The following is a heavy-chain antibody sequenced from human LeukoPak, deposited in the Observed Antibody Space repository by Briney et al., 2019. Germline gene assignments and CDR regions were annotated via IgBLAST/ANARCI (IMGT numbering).Heavy chain of an antibody. V-gene: IGHV3-23*01. D-gene: IGHD6-19*01. CDR2: ITGSNGIT. CDR3: AKGQWLVSYYYYMDV. CDR1: GFTFSSYG. J-gene: IGHJ6*03. Sequence: PGGSLRLSCVASGFTFSSYGVSWVRQAPGKGLEWVSSITGSNGITYYADSVKGRFTISRDNSKNTLYLQMNSLRAEDTAVYYCAKGQWLVSYYYYMDVWGKGTTVTVSS.